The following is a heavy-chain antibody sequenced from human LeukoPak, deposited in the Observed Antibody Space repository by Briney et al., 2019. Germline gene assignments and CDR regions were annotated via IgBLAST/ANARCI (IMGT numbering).Heavy chain of an antibody. CDR2: IYYSGST. CDR1: GGSISSGGYY. J-gene: IGHJ4*02. D-gene: IGHD3-22*01. Sequence: SETLSLTCTVFGGSISSGGYYWSWIRQHPGKGLEWIGYIYYSGSTYYNPSLKSRVTISVDTSKNQFSLRLSSVTAADTAVYYCATHYDSSGYYYLFYFDYWGQGTLVTVSS. CDR3: ATHYDSSGYYYLFYFDY. V-gene: IGHV4-31*03.